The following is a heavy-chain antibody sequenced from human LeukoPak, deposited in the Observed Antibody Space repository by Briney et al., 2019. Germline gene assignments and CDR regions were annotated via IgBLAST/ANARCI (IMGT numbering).Heavy chain of an antibody. D-gene: IGHD2-8*01. V-gene: IGHV3-23*01. Sequence: GGSLRLSCAASGFTFSSYAMSWVRQAPGKGLEWVSAISGSGGSTYCADSVKGRFTISRDNSKNTLYLQMNSLRAEDTAVYYCAYDSVLIVYAISPHYWGQGTLVTVFS. CDR2: ISGSGGST. CDR1: GFTFSSYA. CDR3: AYDSVLIVYAISPHY. J-gene: IGHJ4*02.